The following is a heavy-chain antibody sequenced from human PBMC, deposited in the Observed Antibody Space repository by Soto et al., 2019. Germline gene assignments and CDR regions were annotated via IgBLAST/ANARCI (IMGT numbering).Heavy chain of an antibody. CDR3: ASQRGYSYGYLDY. V-gene: IGHV4-59*12. J-gene: IGHJ4*02. CDR1: GGSISSYY. Sequence: PSETLSLTCTVSGGSISSYYWSWIRQPPGKGLEWIGYIYYSGSTYYNPSLKSRLTVSVDTSKNQLSLKLSSVTAADTAVYYCASQRGYSYGYLDYWGQGTLVTVSS. D-gene: IGHD5-18*01. CDR2: IYYSGST.